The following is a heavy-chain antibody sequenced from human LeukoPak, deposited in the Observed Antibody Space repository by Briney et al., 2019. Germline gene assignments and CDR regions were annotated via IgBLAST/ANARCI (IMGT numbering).Heavy chain of an antibody. J-gene: IGHJ6*02. Sequence: SETLSLTCAVYGGSFSGYYWSWIRQPPGKGLEWIGEINHSGSTNYNPSLKSRVTISVDTSKNQFSLKLSSVTAADTAVYYCAREPRLYYYYGMDVWGQGTTVTVSS. CDR1: GGSFSGYY. CDR3: AREPRLYYYYGMDV. CDR2: INHSGST. D-gene: IGHD1-14*01. V-gene: IGHV4-34*01.